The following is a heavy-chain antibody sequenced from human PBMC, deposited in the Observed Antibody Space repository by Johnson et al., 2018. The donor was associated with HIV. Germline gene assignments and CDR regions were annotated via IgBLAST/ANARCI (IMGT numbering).Heavy chain of an antibody. CDR1: GFSFSSYA. V-gene: IGHV3-9*01. CDR2: IGSNGLTI. CDR3: AKEQNYGSYLLSFDV. Sequence: VQLVESGGGVVQPGRSLRLSCAASGFSFSSYAMHWVRQGPGKGLEWVAGIGSNGLTIGYVDSVKGRFTISRDDATNSLYLRMESLRTEDRALYYCAKEQNYGSYLLSFDVWGQGKMVTVSS. D-gene: IGHD3-16*01. J-gene: IGHJ3*01.